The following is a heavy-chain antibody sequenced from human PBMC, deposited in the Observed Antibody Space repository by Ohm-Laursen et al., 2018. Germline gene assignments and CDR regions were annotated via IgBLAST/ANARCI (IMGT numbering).Heavy chain of an antibody. Sequence: SLRLSCTASGFTFSPTGMTWVRQAPGKGLEWVSTISFTSDPYYAEPLRGRFTVSRDNTRNSVYLQMNSLRDEDTGVYYCARDGSGWSRDVWGQGTTVTVSS. D-gene: IGHD6-13*01. CDR1: GFTFSPTG. V-gene: IGHV3-69-1*01. CDR3: ARDGSGWSRDV. J-gene: IGHJ6*02. CDR2: ISFTSDP.